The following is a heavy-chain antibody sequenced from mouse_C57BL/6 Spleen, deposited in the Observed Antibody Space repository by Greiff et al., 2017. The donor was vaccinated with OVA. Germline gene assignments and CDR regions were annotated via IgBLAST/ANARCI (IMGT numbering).Heavy chain of an antibody. V-gene: IGHV5-15*01. CDR3: ARQSLIYYYGSSYAMDY. J-gene: IGHJ4*01. D-gene: IGHD1-1*01. CDR2: ISNLAYSI. Sequence: EVQRVESGGGLVQPGGSLKLSCAASGFTFSDYGMAWVRQAPRKGPEWVAFISNLAYSIYYADTVTGRFTISRENAKNTLYLKMSSLRSEDTAMYYCARQSLIYYYGSSYAMDYWGQGTSVTVSS. CDR1: GFTFSDYG.